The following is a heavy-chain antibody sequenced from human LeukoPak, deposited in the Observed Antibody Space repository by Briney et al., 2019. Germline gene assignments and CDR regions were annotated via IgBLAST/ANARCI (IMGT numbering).Heavy chain of an antibody. D-gene: IGHD6-13*01. Sequence: ASVKVSCKASGGTFTSYGISWVRQAPGQGLEWMGWISAYNGNTNYAQKLQGRVTMTTDTSTSTAYMELRSLRSDDTAVYYCASIVAAAGTGGAWFDPWGQGTLVTVSS. CDR2: ISAYNGNT. CDR1: GGTFTSYG. V-gene: IGHV1-18*01. CDR3: ASIVAAAGTGGAWFDP. J-gene: IGHJ5*02.